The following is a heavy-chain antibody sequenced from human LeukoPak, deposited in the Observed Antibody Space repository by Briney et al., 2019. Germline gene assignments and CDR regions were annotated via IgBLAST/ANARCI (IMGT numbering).Heavy chain of an antibody. J-gene: IGHJ4*02. V-gene: IGHV1-24*01. CDR1: GYTLTELS. CDR3: ARDATAASGYSLDH. CDR2: FDPEDGET. Sequence: ASVKVSCKASGYTLTELSMHWVRQAPGKGLEWMGGFDPEDGETIYAQKFQGRVTMTTDTSTSTAYMELRSLRSDDTAVYYCARDATAASGYSLDHWGQGSLVTVSS. D-gene: IGHD3-9*01.